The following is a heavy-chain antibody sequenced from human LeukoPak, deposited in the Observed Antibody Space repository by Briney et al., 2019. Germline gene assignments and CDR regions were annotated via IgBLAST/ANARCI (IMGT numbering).Heavy chain of an antibody. Sequence: GASVKVSCKASGGTFSSYAISWVRQAPGQGLEWMGGIIPIFGTANYAQKFQGRVTITADESTSTAYMELSSLRSEDTAVYYCARVGVVMTDFDYWGQGTLVTVSS. CDR1: GGTFSSYA. J-gene: IGHJ4*02. CDR3: ARVGVVMTDFDY. D-gene: IGHD3-3*01. V-gene: IGHV1-69*13. CDR2: IIPIFGTA.